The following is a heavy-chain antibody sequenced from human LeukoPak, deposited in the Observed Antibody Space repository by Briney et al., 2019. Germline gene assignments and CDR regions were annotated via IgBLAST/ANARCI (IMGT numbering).Heavy chain of an antibody. Sequence: GGSLRLSCAASGFTFSSYGMSWVRQAPGKGLEWVSVIYSGGSTYYADSVKGRFTISRDNSKNTLYLQMNSLRAEDTAVYYCGGSLGIYYFDYWGQGTLVTVSS. D-gene: IGHD3-3*02. CDR3: GGSLGIYYFDY. J-gene: IGHJ4*02. CDR2: IYSGGST. CDR1: GFTFSSYG. V-gene: IGHV3-53*01.